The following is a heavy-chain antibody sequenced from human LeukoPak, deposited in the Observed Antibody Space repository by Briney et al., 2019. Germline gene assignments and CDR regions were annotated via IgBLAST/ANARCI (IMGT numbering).Heavy chain of an antibody. V-gene: IGHV4-59*11. Sequence: SETLSLTCTVSGGSISSHYWSWIRQPPGKGLEWIGYIYYSGSTNYNPSLKSRVTISVDTSKNQFSLKLSSVTAADTAVYYCARAPYYYDSSGSYDYNWFDPWGQGTLVTVSS. CDR3: ARAPYYYDSSGSYDYNWFDP. CDR1: GGSISSHY. CDR2: IYYSGST. J-gene: IGHJ5*02. D-gene: IGHD3-22*01.